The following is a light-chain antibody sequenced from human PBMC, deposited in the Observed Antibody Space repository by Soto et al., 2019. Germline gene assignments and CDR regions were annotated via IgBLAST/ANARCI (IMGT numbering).Light chain of an antibody. Sequence: QSVLTQPPSASGTPGQRVTISCSGSNSNIGGNSVFWYQQLPGTAPKLLIHRSNQRPSGVPGRFSGSKSGTSASLAISGLRSEDEADYYCATLDDSLSAWVFGGGTKLTVL. J-gene: IGLJ3*02. CDR3: ATLDDSLSAWV. CDR2: RSN. V-gene: IGLV1-47*01. CDR1: NSNIGGNS.